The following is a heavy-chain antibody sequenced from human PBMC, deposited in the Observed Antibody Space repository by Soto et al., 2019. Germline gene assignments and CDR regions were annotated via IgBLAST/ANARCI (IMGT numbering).Heavy chain of an antibody. D-gene: IGHD2-15*01. CDR3: ARPPLPGYSIHFYS. CDR2: VYPRDSAT. V-gene: IGHV5-51*01. CDR1: GCIFIHYW. Sequence: PGESLKISSKPVGCIFIHYWVGWVRQMPGKGMEWMGIVYPRDSATRYSPSFQGQVTISAGRSTGTAFLQWRSLKASDTALYYCARPPLPGYSIHFYSWGQGTLVTVSS. J-gene: IGHJ4*02.